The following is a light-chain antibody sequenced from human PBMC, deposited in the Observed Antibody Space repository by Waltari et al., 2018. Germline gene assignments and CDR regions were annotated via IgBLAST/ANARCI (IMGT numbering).Light chain of an antibody. CDR1: GSNIGAGYD. J-gene: IGLJ3*02. CDR3: QSYDTSLSVV. CDR2: GST. Sequence: SVLTPPPSVSGAPGQRVTISCPGSGSNIGAGYDVHCYQQLPRAAPKLLIYGSTSRPLGVPARFFGSTSGTSASLAITGLQAEDEADYYCQSYDTSLSVVFGGGTKLTVL. V-gene: IGLV1-40*01.